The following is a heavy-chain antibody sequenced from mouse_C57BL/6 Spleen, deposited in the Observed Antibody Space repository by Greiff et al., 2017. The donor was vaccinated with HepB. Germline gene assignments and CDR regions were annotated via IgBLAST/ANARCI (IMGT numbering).Heavy chain of an antibody. Sequence: QVQLQQSGAELVMPGASVKLSCKASGYTFTSYWMHWVKQRPGQGLGWIGEIDPSDSYTNYNQKFKGKSTLTVDKSSSTAYMQLSSLTSEDAAVYYCARSRVLGYWGQGTTLTVSS. CDR3: ARSRVLGY. CDR1: GYTFTSYW. V-gene: IGHV1-69*01. J-gene: IGHJ2*01. CDR2: IDPSDSYT. D-gene: IGHD4-1*01.